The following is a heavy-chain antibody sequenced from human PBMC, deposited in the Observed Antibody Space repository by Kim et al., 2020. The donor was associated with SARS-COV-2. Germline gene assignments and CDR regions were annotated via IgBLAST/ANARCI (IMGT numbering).Heavy chain of an antibody. J-gene: IGHJ6*02. CDR1: GFTFSSYG. CDR3: GRGGIIAAAGTPDEDYYFYGLDV. V-gene: IGHV3-33*01. Sequence: GGSLRLSCAASGFTFSSYGMHGVRQAPGKGLEWVAVIWYDGNNKYYADSVKGRFTISRDNSKNTLYLQMTSLRGEDTGLYYCGRGGIIAAAGTPDEDYYFYGLDVWGQGTPVTVSS. D-gene: IGHD6-13*01. CDR2: IWYDGNNK.